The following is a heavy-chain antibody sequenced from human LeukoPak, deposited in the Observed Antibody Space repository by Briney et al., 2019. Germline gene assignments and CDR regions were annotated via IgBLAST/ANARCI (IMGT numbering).Heavy chain of an antibody. CDR1: GYTFTSYY. CDR2: INPNSGGT. J-gene: IGHJ3*02. Sequence: ASVKVSCKASGYTFTSYYMHWVRQAPGQGLEWMGWINPNSGGTNYAQKFQGRVTMTRDTSISTAYMELSRLRSDDTAVYYCARDTLAGTFAFDIWGQGTMVTVSS. V-gene: IGHV1-2*02. CDR3: ARDTLAGTFAFDI. D-gene: IGHD6-19*01.